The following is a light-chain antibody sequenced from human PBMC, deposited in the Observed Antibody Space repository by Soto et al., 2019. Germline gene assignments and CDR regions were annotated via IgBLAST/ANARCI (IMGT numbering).Light chain of an antibody. CDR1: QSVSSSY. CDR3: QQYGSSPRT. V-gene: IGKV3-20*01. Sequence: ELVWTQSPGTLSLSPGERATLSCRASQSVSSSYLAWYQQKPGQDPRLLIYGASSRATGIPDRFSGSGSGTDFTLTISRLEPEDFAVYYCQQYGSSPRTFGQGTKVEIK. J-gene: IGKJ1*01. CDR2: GAS.